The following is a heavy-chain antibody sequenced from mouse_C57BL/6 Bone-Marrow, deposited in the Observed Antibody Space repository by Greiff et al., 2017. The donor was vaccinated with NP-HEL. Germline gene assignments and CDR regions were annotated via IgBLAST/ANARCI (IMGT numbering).Heavy chain of an antibody. CDR3: TMGVRGY. CDR2: IDPENGDT. D-gene: IGHD2-2*01. CDR1: GFNIKDDY. J-gene: IGHJ2*01. Sequence: EVQLQQSGAELVRPGASVKLSCTASGFNIKDDYMHWVKQRPEQGLEWIGWIDPENGDTEYASKFQGKATITADTSSNTAYLQLSSLTSEDTAVYYCTMGVRGYWGQGTTLTVSS. V-gene: IGHV14-4*01.